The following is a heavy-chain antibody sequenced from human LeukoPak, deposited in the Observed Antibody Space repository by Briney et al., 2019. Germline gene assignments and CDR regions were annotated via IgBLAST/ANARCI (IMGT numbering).Heavy chain of an antibody. J-gene: IGHJ3*02. CDR3: ARELTVTTWYAFDI. V-gene: IGHV4-61*02. Sequence: NPSETLSLTCTVSGGSISSGSYYWSWIRQSAGKGLEWIGRIYTSGSTNYNPSLKSRVTMSVDTSKNQFSLKLSSVTAADTAVYYCARELTVTTWYAFDIWGQGTMVTVSS. D-gene: IGHD4-17*01. CDR1: GGSISSGSYY. CDR2: IYTSGST.